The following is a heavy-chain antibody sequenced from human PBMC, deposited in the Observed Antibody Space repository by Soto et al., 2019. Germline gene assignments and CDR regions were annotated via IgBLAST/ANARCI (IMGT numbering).Heavy chain of an antibody. CDR3: ARAVVVTAIPDWFDP. Sequence: PSETLSLTCTVSGGSISSYYWSWIRQPPGKGLEWIGYIYYSGSTNYNPSLKSRVTISVDTSKNQFSLKLSSVTAADTAVYYCARAVVVTAIPDWFDPWGQGTLVTVSS. V-gene: IGHV4-59*01. J-gene: IGHJ5*02. D-gene: IGHD2-21*02. CDR2: IYYSGST. CDR1: GGSISSYY.